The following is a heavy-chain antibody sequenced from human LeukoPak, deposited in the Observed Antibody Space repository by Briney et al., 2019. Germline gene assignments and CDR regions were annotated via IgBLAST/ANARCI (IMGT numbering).Heavy chain of an antibody. V-gene: IGHV4-59*01. J-gene: IGHJ4*02. CDR3: ARRAYSSGYYFFDF. CDR1: GGSISSYY. CDR2: IYYSGST. Sequence: PSETLSLTCTVSGGSISSYYWCWLRQPPGKGPEWIGYIYYSGSTNYNPSLKSRVTISIDTSKNQFSLKLSSVTAADTAVYYCARRAYSSGYYFFDFWGQGTLVTVSS. D-gene: IGHD3-22*01.